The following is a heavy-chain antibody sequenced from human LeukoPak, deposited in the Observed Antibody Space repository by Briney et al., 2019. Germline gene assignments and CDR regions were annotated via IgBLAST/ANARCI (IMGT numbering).Heavy chain of an antibody. Sequence: PGGSLRLSCAVSGFTLSSAYMHWVRQPPGKGPVWVSRISSDGSNTNYAHSLKGRFTISRDNARNTLYLQMNSLRDADTAVYYFARDTGGGVYWGQGTLVTVSS. J-gene: IGHJ4*02. V-gene: IGHV3-74*01. CDR3: ARDTGGGVY. CDR1: GFTLSSAY. CDR2: ISSDGSNT. D-gene: IGHD1-14*01.